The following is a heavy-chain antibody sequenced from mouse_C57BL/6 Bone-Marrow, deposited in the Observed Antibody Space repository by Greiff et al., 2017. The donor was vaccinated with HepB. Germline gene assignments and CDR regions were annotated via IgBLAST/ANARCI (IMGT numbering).Heavy chain of an antibody. CDR3: ARSMVRRMDY. J-gene: IGHJ4*01. V-gene: IGHV1-81*01. CDR2: IYPRSGNT. Sequence: QVHVKQSGAELARPGASVKLSCKASGYTFTSYGISWVKQRTGQGLEWIGEIYPRSGNTYYNEKFKGKATLTADKSSSTAYMELRSLTSEDSAVYFCARSMVRRMDYWGQGTSVTVSS. D-gene: IGHD2-2*01. CDR1: GYTFTSYG.